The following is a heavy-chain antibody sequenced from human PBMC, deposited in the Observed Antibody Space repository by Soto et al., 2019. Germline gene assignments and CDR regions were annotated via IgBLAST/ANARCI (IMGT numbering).Heavy chain of an antibody. V-gene: IGHV3-23*01. CDR2: IVGSGGST. J-gene: IGHJ4*02. CDR1: GFTLRSYA. CDR3: AKDSVLRIAAAESDY. D-gene: IGHD6-25*01. Sequence: PGGSLRLSCAASGFTLRSYAMSWVRPAPGKGLEWVSAIVGSGGSTYYAHSVQGRFTLSRDKSKNTLYLQMNSLRAEDTAVYYCAKDSVLRIAAAESDYWGRGPRVTVS.